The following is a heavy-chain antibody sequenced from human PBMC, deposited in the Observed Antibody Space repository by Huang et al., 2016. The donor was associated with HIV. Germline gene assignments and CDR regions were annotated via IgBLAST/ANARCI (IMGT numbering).Heavy chain of an antibody. D-gene: IGHD3-10*01. J-gene: IGHJ3*01. Sequence: QIQLAQSGAEVKKPGASVKVSCKASGYTFTNYDINWVRQASGQGLEGRGWMNPKSGNVGYTKKFQGRVAILRNSSRNTSYLEVTSLTSEDTAVYYCARGFGINYNHEAFDVWGQGTMVTVSS. CDR1: GYTFTNYD. CDR3: ARGFGINYNHEAFDV. V-gene: IGHV1-8*01. CDR2: MNPKSGNV.